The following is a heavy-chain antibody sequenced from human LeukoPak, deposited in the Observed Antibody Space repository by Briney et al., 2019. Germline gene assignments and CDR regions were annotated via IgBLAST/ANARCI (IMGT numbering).Heavy chain of an antibody. CDR1: GFTFDDYA. CDR3: AKDMGVSAGGLVIDY. Sequence: GGSLRLSCAASGFTFDDYAMHWVRQAPGRGLEWVSGISWNSGSIGYADSVKGRFTISRDNAKNSLYLQMNSLRAEDTALYYCAKDMGVSAGGLVIDYWGQGTLVTVSS. V-gene: IGHV3-9*01. D-gene: IGHD3/OR15-3a*01. J-gene: IGHJ4*02. CDR2: ISWNSGSI.